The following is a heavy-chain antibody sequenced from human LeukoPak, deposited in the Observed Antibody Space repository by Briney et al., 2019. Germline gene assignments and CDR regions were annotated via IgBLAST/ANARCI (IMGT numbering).Heavy chain of an antibody. J-gene: IGHJ4*02. CDR2: IYYSGST. CDR3: ARDQNEYYYDSSGYSL. D-gene: IGHD3-22*01. V-gene: IGHV4-61*01. CDR1: GGSVSSGSYY. Sequence: SETLSLTCTVSGGSVSSGSYYWSWVRQPPGKGLEWIGYIYYSGSTNYNPSLKSRVTVSVDTSKNQFSLKLSSVTAADTAVYYCARDQNEYYYDSSGYSLWGQGTLVTISS.